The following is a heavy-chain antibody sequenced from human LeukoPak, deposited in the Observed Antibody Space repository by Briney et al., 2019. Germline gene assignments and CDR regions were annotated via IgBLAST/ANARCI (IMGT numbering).Heavy chain of an antibody. CDR3: ASTGRGYFQH. D-gene: IGHD5-24*01. J-gene: IGHJ1*01. CDR1: GYTLTGYY. CDR2: INPNSGGT. V-gene: IGHV1-2*02. Sequence: GASVKVSCKASGYTLTGYYMHWVRQAPGQGLEWMGWINPNSGGTNCAQKFQGRVTMTRDTSISTAYMELSRLRSDDTAVYYCASTGRGYFQHWGQGTLVTVSS.